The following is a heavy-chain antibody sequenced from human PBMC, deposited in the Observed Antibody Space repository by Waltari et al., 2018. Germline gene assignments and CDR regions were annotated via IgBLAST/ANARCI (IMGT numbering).Heavy chain of an antibody. CDR3: HMAGTTKSGWFDP. Sequence: QVQLQQWGAGLLKPSETLSLTCAVYGGSFSGYYWSWIRQPPGKGLEWIWEINHSGSTNYDPSLKSRVTISVDTSKNPFSLKLSSVTAADTAVYYCHMAGTTKSGWFDPWGQGTLVTVSS. D-gene: IGHD1-7*01. CDR1: GGSFSGYY. J-gene: IGHJ5*02. CDR2: INHSGST. V-gene: IGHV4-34*01.